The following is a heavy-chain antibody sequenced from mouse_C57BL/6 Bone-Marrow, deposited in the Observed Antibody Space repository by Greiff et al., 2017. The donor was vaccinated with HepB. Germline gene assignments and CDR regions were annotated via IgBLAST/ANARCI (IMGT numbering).Heavy chain of an antibody. D-gene: IGHD2-5*01. CDR1: GYTFTSYW. CDR2: IDPSDSET. Sequence: VQLKQPGAELVRPGSSVKLSCKASGYTFTSYWMHWVKQRPIQGLEWIGNIDPSDSETHYNQKFKDKATLTVDKSSSTAYMQLSSLTSEDSAVYYCARSGAYYSNYGYFDVWGTGTTVTVSS. V-gene: IGHV1-52*01. J-gene: IGHJ1*03. CDR3: ARSGAYYSNYGYFDV.